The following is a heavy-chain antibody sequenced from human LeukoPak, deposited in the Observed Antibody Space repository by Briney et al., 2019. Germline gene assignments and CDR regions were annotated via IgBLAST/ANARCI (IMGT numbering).Heavy chain of an antibody. V-gene: IGHV3-74*01. D-gene: IGHD3-10*01. CDR2: VKSDGSNP. CDR3: ARDIVSGSGSLDY. CDR1: RFIFRNYW. Sequence: GGSLRLSCAASRFIFRNYWMHWVRQAPGKGVGWVSRVKSDGSNPSYADSVKGRFTISRDNAENMLYLQMNTLGAEDTAVYYCARDIVSGSGSLDYWGQGTLVTVSS. J-gene: IGHJ4*02.